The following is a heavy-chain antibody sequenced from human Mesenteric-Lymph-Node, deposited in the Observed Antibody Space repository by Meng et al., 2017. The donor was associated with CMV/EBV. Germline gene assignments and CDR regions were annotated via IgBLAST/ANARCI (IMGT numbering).Heavy chain of an antibody. J-gene: IGHJ3*02. CDR3: ARDYGDPPTDAFDI. Sequence: GESLKISCAASGFTFSSYDMHWVRQAPGKGLEWVSAISGSGGSTYYADSVKGRFTISRDNSKNTLYLQMNSLRAEDTAVYYCARDYGDPPTDAFDIWGQGTMVTVSS. CDR2: ISGSGGST. V-gene: IGHV3-23*01. D-gene: IGHD4-17*01. CDR1: GFTFSSYD.